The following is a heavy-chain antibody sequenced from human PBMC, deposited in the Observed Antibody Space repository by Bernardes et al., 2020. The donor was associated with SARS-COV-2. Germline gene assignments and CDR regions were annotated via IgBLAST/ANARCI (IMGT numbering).Heavy chain of an antibody. Sequence: AETLSLTCAVSGASISNTNYYWGWIRQPPGKGLEWIGSIHASGNSYYNPSLQSRVRGSVDTSKNQFSLKLSSGTAADTAVYYCTRGVGLSGEVVLYYYGLDVWGQGTTVTVSS. CDR1: GASISNTNYY. V-gene: IGHV4-39*01. D-gene: IGHD3-3*01. CDR3: TRGVGLSGEVVLYYYGLDV. J-gene: IGHJ6*02. CDR2: IHASGNS.